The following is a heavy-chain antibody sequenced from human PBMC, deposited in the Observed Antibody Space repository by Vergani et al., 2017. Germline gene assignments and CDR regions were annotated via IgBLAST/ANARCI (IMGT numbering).Heavy chain of an antibody. V-gene: IGHV3-30*03. CDR2: ISYDGTQK. J-gene: IGHJ1*01. D-gene: IGHD2-15*01. Sequence: QVHLVESGGGVVQPGRSLRLSCVVSGFTSSYYGMQWVRQAPGNGLEGVAVISYDGTQKDYADSVKGRFTISRDNSKSTLYLQMNSLRTEDTAVYYCATKSCGTPGCQIGYFREWGQGTLVTVSS. CDR3: ATKSCGTPGCQIGYFRE. CDR1: GFTSSYYG.